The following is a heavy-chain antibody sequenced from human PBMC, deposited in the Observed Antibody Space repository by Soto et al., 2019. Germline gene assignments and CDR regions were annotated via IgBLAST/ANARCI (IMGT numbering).Heavy chain of an antibody. Sequence: GGSLRLSCEASGFIFEDYDMHWVRQPPGKGLQWVSGISWNSGDKDYGDSVKGRFTISRDNAKNSLDLQMSSLRVEDTATYYCVKKSCSHTRCYTGWFFDLWGRGTMGTVSS. V-gene: IGHV3-9*01. CDR3: VKKSCSHTRCYTGWFFDL. CDR1: GFIFEDYD. CDR2: ISWNSGDK. D-gene: IGHD2-15*01. J-gene: IGHJ2*01.